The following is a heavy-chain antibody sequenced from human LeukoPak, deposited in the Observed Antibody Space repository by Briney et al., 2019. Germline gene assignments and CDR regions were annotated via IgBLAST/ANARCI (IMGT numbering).Heavy chain of an antibody. CDR3: ARGGSAWDNPFDY. D-gene: IGHD6-19*01. V-gene: IGHV1-2*02. J-gene: IGHJ4*02. CDR1: GYTFTGYY. CDR2: INPTSGGT. Sequence: ASVKVSCKASGYTFTGYYIHWVRQAPGQGLEWMGWINPTSGGTKYAQKFQGRVTMTRDTSISTAYMGLSRLRADDTAVLYCARGGSAWDNPFDYWGQGTLVTVSS.